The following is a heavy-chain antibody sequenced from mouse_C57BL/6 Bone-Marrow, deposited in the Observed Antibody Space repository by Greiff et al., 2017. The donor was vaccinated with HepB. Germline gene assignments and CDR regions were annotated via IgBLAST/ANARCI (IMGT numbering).Heavy chain of an antibody. CDR1: GYTFTSYW. V-gene: IGHV1-64*01. CDR3: AKIYDGYDYYAMDY. D-gene: IGHD2-3*01. CDR2: IHPNSGST. J-gene: IGHJ4*01. Sequence: VKLQQPGAELVKPGASVKLSCKASGYTFTSYWMHWVKQRPGQGLEWIGMIHPNSGSTNYNEKFKSKATLTVDKSSSTAYMQLSSLTSEDSAVYYCAKIYDGYDYYAMDYWGQGTSVTVSS.